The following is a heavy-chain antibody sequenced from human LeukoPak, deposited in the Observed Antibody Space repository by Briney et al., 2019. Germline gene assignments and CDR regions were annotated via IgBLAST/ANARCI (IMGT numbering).Heavy chain of an antibody. CDR3: ARGPLYGSGSYPLDY. CDR1: GYTFTSYG. J-gene: IGHJ4*02. V-gene: IGHV1-69*05. CDR2: IIPIFGTA. Sequence: GASVKVSCKASGYTFTSYGISWVRQAPGQGLEWMGRIIPIFGTANYAQKFQGRVTITTDESTSTAYMELSSLRSEDTAVYYCARGPLYGSGSYPLDYWGQGTLVTVSS. D-gene: IGHD3-10*01.